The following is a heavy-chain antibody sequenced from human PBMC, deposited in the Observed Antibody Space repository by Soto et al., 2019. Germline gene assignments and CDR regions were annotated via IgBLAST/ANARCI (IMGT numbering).Heavy chain of an antibody. CDR2: INPSGGST. Sequence: ASVKVSCKASGYSCTSYYMHWVRQAPGQGREWMGIINPSGGSTSYAQKFQGRVTMTRDTSTSTVYMELSSLRSEDTAVYYCARSINWNDASFDYWGQGTLVTVSS. CDR3: ARSINWNDASFDY. J-gene: IGHJ4*02. D-gene: IGHD1-1*01. CDR1: GYSCTSYY. V-gene: IGHV1-46*03.